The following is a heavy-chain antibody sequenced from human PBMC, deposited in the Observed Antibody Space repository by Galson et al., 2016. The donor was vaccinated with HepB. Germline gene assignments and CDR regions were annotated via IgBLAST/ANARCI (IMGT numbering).Heavy chain of an antibody. D-gene: IGHD5-12*01. J-gene: IGHJ4*02. CDR1: DDTFATYS. V-gene: IGHV1-18*01. CDR3: ARDHGGYSY. Sequence: SVKVSCKASDDTFATYSVMWVRQAPGQGLEWMGWTSSHNGNTNYAQKFQGRVTMTTDTSTSTAYMEMRSLRADDTAVYYCARDHGGYSYWGQGTRVTVSS. CDR2: TSSHNGNT.